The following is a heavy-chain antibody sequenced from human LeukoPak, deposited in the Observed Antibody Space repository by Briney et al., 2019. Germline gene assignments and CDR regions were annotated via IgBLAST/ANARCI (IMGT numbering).Heavy chain of an antibody. D-gene: IGHD3-10*01. V-gene: IGHV3-11*01. CDR2: ISSSGSTI. J-gene: IGHJ4*02. CDR3: ARDLHSGSGSYYRTYYFDY. CDR1: GFTFSDYY. Sequence: PGRSLRLSCAASGFTFSDYYMSWIRQAPGKGLEWVSYISSSGSTIYYADSVKGRFTISRDNAKNSLYLQMNSLRAEDTAVYYCARDLHSGSGSYYRTYYFDYWGQGTLVTVSS.